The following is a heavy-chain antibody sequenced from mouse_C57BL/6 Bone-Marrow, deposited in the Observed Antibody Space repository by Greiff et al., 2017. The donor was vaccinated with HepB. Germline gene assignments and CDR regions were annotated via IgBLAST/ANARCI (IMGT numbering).Heavy chain of an antibody. J-gene: IGHJ2*01. Sequence: VQLQQPGTELVKPGASVKLSCKASGYTFTSYWMHWVKQRPGQGLEWIGNINPSNGGTNYNEKFKSKATLTVDKSASTAYMQLSSLTSEDSAVYYCARGYYGSSPYFDYWGQGTTLTVSS. D-gene: IGHD1-1*01. V-gene: IGHV1-53*01. CDR2: INPSNGGT. CDR3: ARGYYGSSPYFDY. CDR1: GYTFTSYW.